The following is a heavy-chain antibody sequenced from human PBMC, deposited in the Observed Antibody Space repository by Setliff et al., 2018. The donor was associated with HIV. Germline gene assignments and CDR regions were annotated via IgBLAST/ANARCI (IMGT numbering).Heavy chain of an antibody. CDR3: ARERLRFLEWLPLDY. D-gene: IGHD3-3*01. CDR1: GGSISNYY. V-gene: IGHV4-4*07. J-gene: IGHJ4*02. CDR2: IYSSGRT. Sequence: SETLSLTCTVSGGSISNYYWSWIRQPAEKGLEWIGRIYSSGRTNYNPSLKSRVTMSLDTSKNQFSLKLSSVTAADTAVYYCARERLRFLEWLPLDYWGQGTLVTVSS.